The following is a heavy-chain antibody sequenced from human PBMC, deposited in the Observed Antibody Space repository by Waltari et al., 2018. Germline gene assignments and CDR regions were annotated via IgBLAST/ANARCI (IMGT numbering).Heavy chain of an antibody. Sequence: VRLDQWGTELVEPWETLSLTCAVYEGSFSAFFWSWVRQAPGKGLEWIGEINHGVKTDYNPSLKSRLFMSVDQSKNQFSLMLSSVTAADTAVYYCVRSHCIGDSCFRYFDSWGQGTLVTVSS. CDR2: INHGVKT. J-gene: IGHJ4*02. CDR1: EGSFSAFF. V-gene: IGHV4-34*01. D-gene: IGHD2-15*01. CDR3: VRSHCIGDSCFRYFDS.